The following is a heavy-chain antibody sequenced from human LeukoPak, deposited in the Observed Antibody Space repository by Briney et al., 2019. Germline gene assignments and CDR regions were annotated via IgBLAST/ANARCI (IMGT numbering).Heavy chain of an antibody. CDR3: ARTGAGYYYYYMDV. Sequence: SETLSLTCILSGVSITSHYWSWIRQPPGKGLEWIGYIYASGFTNYNPSLKSRVTISSDTSKNQLSLKLSSVTAADTAVYYCARTGAGYYYYYMDVWGKGTTVTVSS. V-gene: IGHV4-4*09. CDR2: IYASGFT. J-gene: IGHJ6*03. D-gene: IGHD1-26*01. CDR1: GVSITSHY.